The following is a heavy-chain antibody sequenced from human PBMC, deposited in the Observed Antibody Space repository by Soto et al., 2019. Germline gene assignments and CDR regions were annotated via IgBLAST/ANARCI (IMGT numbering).Heavy chain of an antibody. Sequence: PGGSLRLSCAASGFTFSNYNMNWVRQAPGKGLEWVSYISSSSSTIYYADSVKGRFTISRDNAKNSLYLQMNSLRAEDTAVYYCARASGPVYGGNTNDYWGQGTLVTVSS. D-gene: IGHD4-17*01. V-gene: IGHV3-48*01. CDR1: GFTFSNYN. CDR2: ISSSSSTI. CDR3: ARASGPVYGGNTNDY. J-gene: IGHJ4*02.